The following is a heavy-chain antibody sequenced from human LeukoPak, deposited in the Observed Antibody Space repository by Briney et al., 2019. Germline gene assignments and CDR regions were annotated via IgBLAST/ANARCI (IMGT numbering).Heavy chain of an antibody. CDR3: LLEWLLSDY. Sequence: PGRSLRLSCAASGFTFDDHGMHWVRQAPGKGLEWVSGISWSSGIIGYADSVKGRFTISRDNAKNSLYLQMDSLRAEDTAVYYCLLEWLLSDYWGQGTLVTVSS. CDR2: ISWSSGII. D-gene: IGHD3-3*01. V-gene: IGHV3-9*01. J-gene: IGHJ4*02. CDR1: GFTFDDHG.